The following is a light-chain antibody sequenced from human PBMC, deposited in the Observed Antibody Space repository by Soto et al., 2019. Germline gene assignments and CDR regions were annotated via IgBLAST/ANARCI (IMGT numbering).Light chain of an antibody. J-gene: IGLJ3*02. CDR3: SSYRSSSTLAV. Sequence: QSALTQPASMSGSPGQSITISCSGTRSDIGGYNFVSWYQQHPGKAPKLIIYDVTNRPSGVYHRFSGSKSGNTASLTISGLQADDEADYYCSSYRSSSTLAVFGGGTKLTVL. CDR2: DVT. CDR1: RSDIGGYNF. V-gene: IGLV2-14*03.